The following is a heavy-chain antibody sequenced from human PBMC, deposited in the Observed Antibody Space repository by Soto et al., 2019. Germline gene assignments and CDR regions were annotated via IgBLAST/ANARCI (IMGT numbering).Heavy chain of an antibody. J-gene: IGHJ4*02. Sequence: SETLSLTCAVSGGSISSGGYSWSWIRQPPGKGLEWIVTIYSGSTYYDPSLKSRVTISVDTSKNQFSLNFSSVTAADTAVYYCASVHLGAFDIWGQGTLVTVSS. CDR2: IYSGST. CDR3: ASVHLGAFDI. D-gene: IGHD1-26*01. V-gene: IGHV4-30-2*03. CDR1: GGSISSGGYS.